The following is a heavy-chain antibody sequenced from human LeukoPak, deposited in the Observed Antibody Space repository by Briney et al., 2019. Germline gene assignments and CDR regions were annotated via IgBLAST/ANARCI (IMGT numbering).Heavy chain of an antibody. J-gene: IGHJ4*02. V-gene: IGHV3-20*04. Sequence: GGSPRLSCAASGFTFDDYGMSWVRQAPGKGLEWVSGINWNGGSTGYADSVKGRFTISRDNAKNSLYLQMNSLRAEDTALYYCARDPQWLDPFDYWGQGTLVTVSS. CDR2: INWNGGST. CDR1: GFTFDDYG. D-gene: IGHD6-19*01. CDR3: ARDPQWLDPFDY.